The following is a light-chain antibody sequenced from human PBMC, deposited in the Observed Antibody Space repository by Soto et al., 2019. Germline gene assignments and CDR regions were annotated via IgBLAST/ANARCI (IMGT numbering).Light chain of an antibody. CDR3: QQSYDTPFT. V-gene: IGKV1-39*01. Sequence: IRSTQSPSTRAGSVGDRVDLHFRASQTISSWLAWYQQKPGKAPKLLIFAPSTLQSGVPARFSGSGSGTDFTLTISSLQPEDCATYYCQQSYDTPFTFGPGTKVDNK. J-gene: IGKJ3*01. CDR1: QTISSW. CDR2: APS.